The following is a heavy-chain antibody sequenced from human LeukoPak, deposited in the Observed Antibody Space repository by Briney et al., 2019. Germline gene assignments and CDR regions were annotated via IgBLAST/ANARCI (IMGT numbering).Heavy chain of an antibody. Sequence: SETLSLTCTVSGGSISSYYWSWIRQPPGKGLEWIGYIYYGGSTNYNPSLKSRVTISVDTSKNQFSLKLSSVTAADTAVYYCARQLVRYDWFDPWGQGTLVTVSS. CDR1: GGSISSYY. CDR2: IYYGGST. D-gene: IGHD6-13*01. J-gene: IGHJ5*02. CDR3: ARQLVRYDWFDP. V-gene: IGHV4-59*08.